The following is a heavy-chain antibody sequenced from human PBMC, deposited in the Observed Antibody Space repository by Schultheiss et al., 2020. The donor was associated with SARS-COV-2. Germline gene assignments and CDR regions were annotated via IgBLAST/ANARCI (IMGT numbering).Heavy chain of an antibody. CDR1: GGSISSSSYR. V-gene: IGHV4-39*07. D-gene: IGHD1-1*01. J-gene: IGHJ4*02. CDR3: ARDPDDQLTYLSDYYFDY. Sequence: SETLSLTCTVSGGSISSSSYRWGWVRQPPGKGLEWIGYIYHSGSTYYNPSLKSRVTISVDTSKNQFSLKLSSVTAADTAVYYCARDPDDQLTYLSDYYFDYWGQGTLVTVSS. CDR2: IYHSGST.